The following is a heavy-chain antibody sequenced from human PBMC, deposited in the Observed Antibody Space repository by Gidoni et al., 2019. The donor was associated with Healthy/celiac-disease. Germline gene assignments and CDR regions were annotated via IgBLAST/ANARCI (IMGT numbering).Heavy chain of an antibody. CDR3: AREEYSSSSSRWGSNYYYGMDV. Sequence: QVQLVQSGAEVKKPGSSVKVSCKASGGTFSSYAISWVRQAPGQGLEWMGGIIPIFGTANYAQKFQGRVTITADESTSTAYMELSSLRSEDTAVYYCAREEYSSSSSRWGSNYYYGMDVWGQGTTVTVSS. CDR1: GGTFSSYA. CDR2: IIPIFGTA. V-gene: IGHV1-69*01. J-gene: IGHJ6*02. D-gene: IGHD6-6*01.